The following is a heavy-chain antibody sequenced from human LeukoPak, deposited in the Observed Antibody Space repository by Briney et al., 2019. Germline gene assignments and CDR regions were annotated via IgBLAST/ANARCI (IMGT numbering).Heavy chain of an antibody. D-gene: IGHD3-3*01. CDR1: GFTFSSYE. Sequence: GVSLRLSCAASGFTFSSYEMNWVRQAPGKGLEWVSYISSSGSTIYYADSVKGRFTISRDNAKNSLYLQMNSLRAEDTAVYYCARVRADYDFWSGPIRYYYYYMDVWGKGTTVTVSS. CDR2: ISSSGSTI. CDR3: ARVRADYDFWSGPIRYYYYYMDV. J-gene: IGHJ6*03. V-gene: IGHV3-48*03.